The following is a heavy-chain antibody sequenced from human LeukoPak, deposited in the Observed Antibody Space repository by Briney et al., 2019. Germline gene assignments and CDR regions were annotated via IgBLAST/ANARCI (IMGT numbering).Heavy chain of an antibody. J-gene: IGHJ6*03. Sequence: GASVKVSCKASGYTFTNYSMNWVRQAPGQGLEWMGWINTNTGNPTYAQGFTGRFVFSLDTSVSTAYLQISSLKAEDTAVYYCARLGDPLYYYYMDVWGKGTTVTVSS. D-gene: IGHD2-21*01. CDR1: GYTFTNYS. V-gene: IGHV7-4-1*02. CDR2: INTNTGNP. CDR3: ARLGDPLYYYYMDV.